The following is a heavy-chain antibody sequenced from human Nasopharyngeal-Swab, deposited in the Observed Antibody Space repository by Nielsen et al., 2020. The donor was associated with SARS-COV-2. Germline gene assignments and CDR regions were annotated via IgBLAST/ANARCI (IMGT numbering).Heavy chain of an antibody. J-gene: IGHJ4*02. Sequence: SDTLSLTFTVSGGSISSYYWSWIRQPPGKGLEWIGYIYYSGSTKYNPSLKSRVTISVDTSKNQFSLKLSSVTAADTAVYYCARLSSGYYPFDYWGQGTLVTVSS. V-gene: IGHV4-59*08. CDR3: ARLSSGYYPFDY. D-gene: IGHD6-19*01. CDR1: GGSISSYY. CDR2: IYYSGST.